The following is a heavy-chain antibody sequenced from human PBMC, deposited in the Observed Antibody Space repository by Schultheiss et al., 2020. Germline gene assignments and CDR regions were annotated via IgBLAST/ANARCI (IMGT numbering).Heavy chain of an antibody. V-gene: IGHV3-33*08. CDR3: ARGGTLGDYLYYFDY. Sequence: GESLKISCAASGFTFSSYSMNWVRQAPGKGLEWVAVIWYDGSNKYYADSVKGRFTISRDNSKNTLYLQMNSLRAEDTAVYYCARGGTLGDYLYYFDYWGQGTLVTVSS. CDR2: IWYDGSNK. J-gene: IGHJ4*02. CDR1: GFTFSSYS. D-gene: IGHD4-17*01.